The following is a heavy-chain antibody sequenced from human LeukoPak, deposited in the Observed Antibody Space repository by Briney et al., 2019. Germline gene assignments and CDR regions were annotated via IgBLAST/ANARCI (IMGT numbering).Heavy chain of an antibody. CDR1: GYTFTNYG. Sequence: ASVTVSCKASGYTFTNYGITWVRQAPGQGLEWMGWISVYNGNTNYAQKLQGRVTMTTDTSTSTAYMELRSLRSDDTAVYYCARHRYCSGGTCYSAVDYWGQGTLVTVSS. D-gene: IGHD2-15*01. J-gene: IGHJ4*02. V-gene: IGHV1-18*01. CDR2: ISVYNGNT. CDR3: ARHRYCSGGTCYSAVDY.